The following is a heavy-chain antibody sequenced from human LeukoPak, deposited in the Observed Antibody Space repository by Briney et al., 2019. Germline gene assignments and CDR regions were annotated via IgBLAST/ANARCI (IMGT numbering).Heavy chain of an antibody. D-gene: IGHD2-2*01. CDR1: GFTLSSYA. CDR2: ISGSGGST. J-gene: IGHJ4*02. V-gene: IGHV3-23*01. CDR3: AKYCSSTSCYSRYFDY. Sequence: GGSLRLSCAASGFTLSSYAMSWVRQAPGKGLEWVSAISGSGGSTYYADSVKGRFTISRDNSKNTLYLQMNSLRAEDTAVYYCAKYCSSTSCYSRYFDYRGQGTLVTVSS.